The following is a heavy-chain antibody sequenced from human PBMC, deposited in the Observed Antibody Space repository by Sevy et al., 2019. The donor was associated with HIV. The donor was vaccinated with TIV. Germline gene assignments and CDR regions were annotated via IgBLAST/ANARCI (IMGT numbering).Heavy chain of an antibody. V-gene: IGHV4-39*01. CDR1: GGSISNSIHY. CDR2: IYYGGST. D-gene: IGHD6-13*01. Sequence: SETLSLTCTVSGGSISNSIHYWGWIRQPPGKGLEWIGSIYYGGSTFYNPSLKSRVTISVDTSKNQFSLKLSSVTAADTAVFYCARHSSLAEAFHIWGQGTMVTVSS. CDR3: ARHSSLAEAFHI. J-gene: IGHJ3*02.